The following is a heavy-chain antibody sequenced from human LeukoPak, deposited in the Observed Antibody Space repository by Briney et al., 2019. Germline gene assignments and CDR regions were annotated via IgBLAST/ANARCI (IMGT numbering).Heavy chain of an antibody. D-gene: IGHD1-26*01. CDR2: ISSSGSTI. Sequence: PGGSLRLSCAASGFTFSSYERNWVRQAPGKGLEWVSYISSSGSTIYYADSVKGRFTISRDNAKNSLYLQMNSQRAEDTAVYYCARQTTNDAFDIWGQGTMVTVSS. J-gene: IGHJ3*02. V-gene: IGHV3-48*03. CDR1: GFTFSSYE. CDR3: ARQTTNDAFDI.